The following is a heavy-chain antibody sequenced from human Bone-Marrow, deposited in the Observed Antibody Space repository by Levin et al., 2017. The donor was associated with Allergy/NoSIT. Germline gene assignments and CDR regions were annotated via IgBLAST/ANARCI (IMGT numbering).Heavy chain of an antibody. CDR2: ISSNGGST. J-gene: IGHJ3*02. CDR1: GFTFSSYA. Sequence: GESLKISCSASGFTFSSYAMHWVRQAPGKGLEYVSAISSNGGSTYYADSVKGRFTISRDNSKNTLYLQMSSLRAEDTAVYYCVKDRAIAARPGGAFDIWGQGTMVTVSS. D-gene: IGHD6-6*01. CDR3: VKDRAIAARPGGAFDI. V-gene: IGHV3-64D*06.